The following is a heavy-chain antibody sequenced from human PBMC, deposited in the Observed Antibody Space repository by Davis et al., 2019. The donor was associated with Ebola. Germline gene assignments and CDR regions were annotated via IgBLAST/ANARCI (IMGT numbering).Heavy chain of an antibody. CDR3: ARVIGHYDFWSGSISDYGLDV. J-gene: IGHJ6*02. D-gene: IGHD3-3*01. CDR2: VYYSGTI. CDR1: GDSMNGYY. Sequence: SETLSLTCNVSGDSMNGYYWSWIRQAPGQGLEWIGYVYYSGTINYNPSLKSRVTISVDTSKNQFSLRLTSVTAADTAVYYCARVIGHYDFWSGSISDYGLDVWGQGTTVTVSS. V-gene: IGHV4-59*08.